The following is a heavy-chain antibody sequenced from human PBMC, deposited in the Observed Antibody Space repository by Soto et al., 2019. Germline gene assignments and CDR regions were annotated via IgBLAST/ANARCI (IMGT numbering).Heavy chain of an antibody. D-gene: IGHD1-26*01. CDR1: GYTFTNYD. Sequence: QVQLMQSGAEVMKPGASVKVSCKASGYTFTNYDISWVRQASGQGLEWMGWISAYNGHTDYVQKFQGRVTMTTDISTTTAYMELRSLTSDDTAVYYCARGWELDYWGQGALVTVSS. CDR2: ISAYNGHT. J-gene: IGHJ4*02. CDR3: ARGWELDY. V-gene: IGHV1-18*01.